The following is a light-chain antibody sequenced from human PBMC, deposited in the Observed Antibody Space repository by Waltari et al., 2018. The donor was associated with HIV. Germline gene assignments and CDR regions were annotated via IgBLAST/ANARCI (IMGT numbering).Light chain of an antibody. CDR2: DVD. J-gene: IGLJ2*01. CDR3: SSYTSADSLL. Sequence: SAVTQPASVSGLPGQSITISCTGGDSALGLSNFVSWYQQHPGRVPRSILYDVDSRAPGISDRFSGSRSGPTASLNISRLRAEDEADYYCSSYTSADSLLFGGGTKLTVL. CDR1: DSALGLSNF. V-gene: IGLV2-14*03.